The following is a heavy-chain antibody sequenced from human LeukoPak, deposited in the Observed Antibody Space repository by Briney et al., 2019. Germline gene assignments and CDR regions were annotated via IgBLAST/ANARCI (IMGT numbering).Heavy chain of an antibody. D-gene: IGHD3-22*01. CDR2: ISGGGGST. CDR1: GFTFNNYA. CDR3: AKENWVYNWKYDSSGSGINY. V-gene: IGHV3-23*01. J-gene: IGHJ4*02. Sequence: PGGSLRLSCAASGFTFNNYAMSWVRQAPGKGLEWVSTISGGGGSTYSADSVKGRFTISRDNSKNTLYLQMRSLRAEDTAVYYCAKENWVYNWKYDSSGSGINYWGQGTLVTVSS.